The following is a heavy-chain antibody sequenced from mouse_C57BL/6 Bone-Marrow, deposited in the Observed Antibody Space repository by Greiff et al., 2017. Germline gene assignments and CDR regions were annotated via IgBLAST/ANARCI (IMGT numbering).Heavy chain of an antibody. CDR1: GYTFTSYG. V-gene: IGHV1-81*01. CDR3: ARSGYYYGLYYFDD. J-gene: IGHJ2*01. Sequence: QVQLQQSGAELARPGASVKLSCKASGYTFTSYGISWVKQRTGQGLEWIGEIYPRSGNTYYNEKFKGKATLTADKSSSTAYMELRSLTSEDSAVYFCARSGYYYGLYYFDDWGQGTTLTVSS. CDR2: IYPRSGNT. D-gene: IGHD1-1*01.